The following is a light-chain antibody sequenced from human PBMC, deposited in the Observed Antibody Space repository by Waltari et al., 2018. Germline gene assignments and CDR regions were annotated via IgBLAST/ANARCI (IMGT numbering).Light chain of an antibody. J-gene: IGLJ1*01. Sequence: QSALTQPASVSGSPGQSITISCTGTRNDVGHSNFVSWYQHLPGEAPTVMIFDASHRPSGVSSRFSGSKSGTTASLTISGLQAEDEADYYCAAYTDTGTYVFGDGTKVTVL. CDR1: RNDVGHSNF. V-gene: IGLV2-14*03. CDR2: DAS. CDR3: AAYTDTGTYV.